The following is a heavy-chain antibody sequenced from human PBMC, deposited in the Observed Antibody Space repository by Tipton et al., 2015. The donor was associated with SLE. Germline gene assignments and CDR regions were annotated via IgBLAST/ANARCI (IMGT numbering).Heavy chain of an antibody. Sequence: LRLSCTVSGGSLSSHYWSWIRQPPGKGLEWIGYIYYSGSTNYNPSLKSRVTISVDTSKNQFSLKLSSVTAEDMAVYYCARVRPGFRAFDIWGQGTMVTVSS. CDR2: IYYSGST. CDR1: GGSLSSHY. J-gene: IGHJ3*02. CDR3: ARVRPGFRAFDI. D-gene: IGHD1-14*01. V-gene: IGHV4-59*11.